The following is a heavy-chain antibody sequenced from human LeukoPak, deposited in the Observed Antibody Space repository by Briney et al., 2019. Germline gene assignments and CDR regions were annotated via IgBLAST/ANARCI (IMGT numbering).Heavy chain of an antibody. Sequence: GSLRLSCAASGFTSSSYAMSWVRQAPGKGLEWVSGISGSGGTTYYADSVKGRFTISRDKSKNTLYLQMNSLRGEDTAVYYCAKDPDYQLLSRAAFDIWGQGTMVTVSS. CDR1: GFTSSSYA. V-gene: IGHV3-23*01. J-gene: IGHJ3*02. CDR2: ISGSGGTT. CDR3: AKDPDYQLLSRAAFDI. D-gene: IGHD2-2*01.